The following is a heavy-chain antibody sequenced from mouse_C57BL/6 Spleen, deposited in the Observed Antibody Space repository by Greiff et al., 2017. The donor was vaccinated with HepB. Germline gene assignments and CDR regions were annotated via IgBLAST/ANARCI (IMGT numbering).Heavy chain of an antibody. CDR3: ARPLLRDYAMDY. D-gene: IGHD1-1*01. Sequence: VQLQQSGAELVKPGASVKISWKASGYAFSSYWMNWVKQRPGKGLEWIGQIYPGDGDTNYNGKFKGKATLTADKSSSTAYMQLSSLTSEDSAVYFCARPLLRDYAMDYWGQGTSVTVSS. CDR1: GYAFSSYW. CDR2: IYPGDGDT. V-gene: IGHV1-80*01. J-gene: IGHJ4*01.